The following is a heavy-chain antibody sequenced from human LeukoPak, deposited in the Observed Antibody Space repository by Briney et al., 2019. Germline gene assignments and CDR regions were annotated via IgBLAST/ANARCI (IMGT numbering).Heavy chain of an antibody. Sequence: GGSLRLSCAASGFTFNDHYMTWIRQAPGKGLEWVSYISPRSTTIYYADSVKGRFTISRDNAKSSLYLQMNSLGAEDTAVYYCAREAYGGYVDDFYYYYYMDVWGKGTTVSVSS. CDR3: AREAYGGYVDDFYYYYYMDV. V-gene: IGHV3-11*04. D-gene: IGHD4-17*01. J-gene: IGHJ6*03. CDR2: ISPRSTTI. CDR1: GFTFNDHY.